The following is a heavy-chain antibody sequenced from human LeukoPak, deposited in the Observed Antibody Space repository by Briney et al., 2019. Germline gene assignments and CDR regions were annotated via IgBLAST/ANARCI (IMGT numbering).Heavy chain of an antibody. D-gene: IGHD3-10*01. Sequence: GSLRLSCAAPGFPFSSYAMSWVPQAPGKGLEWVSAISGSGGSTYYADSVKGRFTFSRDNSKNTLYLQMNSLRAEDTAVYYCAKDSLLWFGEGAFDIWGQGTMVTVSS. CDR2: ISGSGGST. J-gene: IGHJ3*02. V-gene: IGHV3-23*01. CDR3: AKDSLLWFGEGAFDI. CDR1: GFPFSSYA.